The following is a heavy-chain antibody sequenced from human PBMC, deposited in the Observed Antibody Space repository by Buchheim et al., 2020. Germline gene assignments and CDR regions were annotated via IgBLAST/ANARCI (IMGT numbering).Heavy chain of an antibody. CDR2: MNPNSGNT. CDR3: ARGFGNYDGYYYYYYGMDV. D-gene: IGHD4-11*01. J-gene: IGHJ6*02. Sequence: QVQLVQSGAEVKKPGASVKVSCKASGYTFTSYDINWVRQATGQGLEWMGWMNPNSGNTGYAQKFQGRVTMTRNPSISTAYMELSSLRSEDTAVYYCARGFGNYDGYYYYYYGMDVWGQGTT. V-gene: IGHV1-8*01. CDR1: GYTFTSYD.